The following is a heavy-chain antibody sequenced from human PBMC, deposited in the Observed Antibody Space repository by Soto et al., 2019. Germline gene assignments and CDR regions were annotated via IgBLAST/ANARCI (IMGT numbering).Heavy chain of an antibody. CDR3: ARAAYSYGTAYLSYYDGMDV. CDR2: IIPIFGTA. J-gene: IGHJ6*02. Sequence: QVQLVQSGAEVKKPGSSVKVSCKASGGTFSTYAISWVRQAPGQGLEWVGGIIPIFGTANYAQKFQGRVTITADECTSTAYMELSILRSEDTAVYYCARAAYSYGTAYLSYYDGMDVWGQGTTVTVSS. CDR1: GGTFSTYA. V-gene: IGHV1-69*01. D-gene: IGHD5-18*01.